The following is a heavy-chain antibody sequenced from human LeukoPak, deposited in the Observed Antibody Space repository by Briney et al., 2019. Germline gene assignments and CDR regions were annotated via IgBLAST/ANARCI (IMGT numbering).Heavy chain of an antibody. Sequence: ASEKVSCKASGYTFTSYDINWVRQAPGQGLEWMGIINPSGGSTSYAQKFQGRVTMTRDMSTSTVYMELSSLRSEDTAVYYCASWVVTATSGFQHWGQGTLVTVSS. CDR1: GYTFTSYD. CDR2: INPSGGST. V-gene: IGHV1-46*01. J-gene: IGHJ1*01. CDR3: ASWVVTATSGFQH. D-gene: IGHD2-21*02.